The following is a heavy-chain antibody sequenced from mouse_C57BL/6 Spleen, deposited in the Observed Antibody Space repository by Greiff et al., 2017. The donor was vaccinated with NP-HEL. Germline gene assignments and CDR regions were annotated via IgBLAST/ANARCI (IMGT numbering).Heavy chain of an antibody. V-gene: IGHV1-39*01. J-gene: IGHJ4*01. Sequence: EVKLVESGPELVKPGASVKISCKASGYSFTDYNMNWVKQSNGKSLEWIGVINPNYGTTSYNQKFKGKATLTVDQSSSTAYMQLNSLTSEDSAVYYCARRKVYYGSSWAMDYWGQGTSVTVSS. CDR2: INPNYGTT. CDR1: GYSFTDYN. CDR3: ARRKVYYGSSWAMDY. D-gene: IGHD1-1*01.